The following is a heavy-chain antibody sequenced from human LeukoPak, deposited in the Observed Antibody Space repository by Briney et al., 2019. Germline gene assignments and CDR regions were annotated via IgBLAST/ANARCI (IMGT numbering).Heavy chain of an antibody. D-gene: IGHD2-2*01. CDR3: ARDLYCSSTSCSWYFDL. J-gene: IGHJ2*01. CDR1: GYSISSGYY. CDR2: IYHSGST. Sequence: PSETLSLTCTVSGYSISSGYYWGWIRQPPGKGLEWIGSIYHSGSTYYNPSLKSRATISVDTSKNQFSLKLSSVTAADTAVYYCARDLYCSSTSCSWYFDLWGRGTLVTVSS. V-gene: IGHV4-38-2*02.